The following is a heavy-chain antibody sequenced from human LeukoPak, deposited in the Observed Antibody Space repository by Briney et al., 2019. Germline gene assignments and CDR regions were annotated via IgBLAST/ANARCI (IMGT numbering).Heavy chain of an antibody. CDR3: ARRLIGFDT. CDR2: IHYSGTT. D-gene: IGHD3-22*01. Sequence: SETLSLTCTVSGGSISSSSHYWGWIRQPPGKGLEWIGDIHYSGTTYYNPSLKSRVTISVDTSKNQFSLKLASVTAADTAVYYCARRLIGFDTWGQGTLVTVSS. CDR1: GGSISSSSHY. J-gene: IGHJ5*02. V-gene: IGHV4-39*01.